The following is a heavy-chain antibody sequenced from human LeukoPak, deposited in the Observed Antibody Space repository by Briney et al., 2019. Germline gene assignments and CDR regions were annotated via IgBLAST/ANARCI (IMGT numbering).Heavy chain of an antibody. D-gene: IGHD6-19*01. CDR2: IKSKIDGGTT. V-gene: IGHV3-15*01. CDR3: ARETSRGSRWLAGNDAFDI. CDR1: GFTFSNAW. J-gene: IGHJ3*02. Sequence: GGSLRLSCAASGFTFSNAWMSWVRQAPGKGLEWVGRIKSKIDGGTTDYTAPVKGRFTISRDDSKNTQYLQMNSLRAEDTAVYYCARETSRGSRWLAGNDAFDIWGQGTMVTVSS.